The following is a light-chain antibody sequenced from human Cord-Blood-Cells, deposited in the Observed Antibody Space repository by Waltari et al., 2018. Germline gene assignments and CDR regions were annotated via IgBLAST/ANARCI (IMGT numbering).Light chain of an antibody. CDR2: RNN. J-gene: IGLJ1*01. CDR3: AAWDDSLSGYV. CDR1: SSNIGRTY. V-gene: IGLV1-47*01. Sequence: QSVLTQHPSASGTPRQRVTISCSGTSSNIGRTYVYWYQQLPGTAPKLLIYRNNQRPSGVPDRFSGSKSGTSASLAISGLRSEDEADYYCAAWDDSLSGYVFGTGTKVTVL.